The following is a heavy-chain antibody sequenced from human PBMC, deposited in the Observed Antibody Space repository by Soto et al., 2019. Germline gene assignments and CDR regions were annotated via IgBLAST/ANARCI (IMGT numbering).Heavy chain of an antibody. J-gene: IGHJ4*02. Sequence: EVQLVESGGGLVQPGGSLKLSCAASGFSFSGSDMHWVRQASGEGLEWVGRIKTKAENYATALAASVKGRFSISRDDSKNTAYLEMNSLKTEDTAVYYYTRRDCRGGDCYSDFDYWGQGALVTVSS. CDR2: IKTKAENYAT. D-gene: IGHD2-21*02. CDR1: GFSFSGSD. V-gene: IGHV3-73*01. CDR3: TRRDCRGGDCYSDFDY.